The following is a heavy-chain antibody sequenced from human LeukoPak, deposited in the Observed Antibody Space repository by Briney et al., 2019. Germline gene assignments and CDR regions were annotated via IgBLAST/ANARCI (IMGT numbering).Heavy chain of an antibody. D-gene: IGHD3-3*01. V-gene: IGHV4-59*01. J-gene: IGHJ6*03. CDR2: IYYSGPT. CDR3: ARLPPYDGLWSGPHYYYIDV. Sequence: PSQTLSLTCTVSGGSISSNCWSWIRPPPGNGMEWHGSIYYSGPTNYHPSIKSRVTISGDASKYQFSLKRSSVPAADTAVYYWARLPPYDGLWSGPHYYYIDVWGKGTTGIVSS. CDR1: GGSISSNC.